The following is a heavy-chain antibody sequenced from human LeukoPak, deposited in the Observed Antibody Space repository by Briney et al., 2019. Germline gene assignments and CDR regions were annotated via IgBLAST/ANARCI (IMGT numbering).Heavy chain of an antibody. CDR3: ARNLKITQDYYYYGMDV. CDR1: GGSISSSSYY. Sequence: SETLSLTCTVSGGSISSSSYYWGWIRQPPGKGLEWIGYIYYSGSTNYNPSLKSRVTISVDTSKNQFSLKLSSVTAADTAVYYCARNLKITQDYYYYGMDVWGQGTTVTVSS. J-gene: IGHJ6*02. V-gene: IGHV4-61*05. CDR2: IYYSGST. D-gene: IGHD3-10*01.